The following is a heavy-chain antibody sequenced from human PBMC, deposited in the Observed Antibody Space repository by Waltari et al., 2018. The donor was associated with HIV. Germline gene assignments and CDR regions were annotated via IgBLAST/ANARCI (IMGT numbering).Heavy chain of an antibody. J-gene: IGHJ4*02. Sequence: VHLLQSGPEIKKPAASGPVSCQPSASPSPLFYIHWVRQAPGRGLVWLGMVNTYGGGTLYSEAFPTRLTLTADTSTNTAYLHLSDLTPADAATYFCGRGTTDYINYWGQGSLVTVSS. CDR1: ASPSPLFY. D-gene: IGHD4-4*01. CDR2: VNTYGGGT. V-gene: IGHV1-46*01. CDR3: GRGTTDYINY.